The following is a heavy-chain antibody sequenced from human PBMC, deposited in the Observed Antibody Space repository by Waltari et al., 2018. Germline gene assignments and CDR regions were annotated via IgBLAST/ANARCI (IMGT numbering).Heavy chain of an antibody. D-gene: IGHD3-22*01. Sequence: QVQLVESGGGVVQPGRSLRLSCAASGFSFSSYGMHWVRQAPGKGLEWAAVIWDDGNNKYYADSVKGRFTISRDNSKNTLYLQMNSLRAEDTAVYYCAKLPGESYYDSSGYYGGDYWGQGTLVTVSS. CDR2: IWDDGNNK. CDR1: GFSFSSYG. CDR3: AKLPGESYYDSSGYYGGDY. J-gene: IGHJ4*02. V-gene: IGHV3-33*06.